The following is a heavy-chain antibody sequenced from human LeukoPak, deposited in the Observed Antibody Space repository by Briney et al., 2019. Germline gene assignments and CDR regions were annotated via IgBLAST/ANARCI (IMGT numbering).Heavy chain of an antibody. J-gene: IGHJ4*02. CDR1: GFTFSSYW. CDR3: ARVPAAAAGMGIDY. Sequence: PGGSLRLSCAASGFTFSSYWMQWVRQAPGKGLVWVSRVTSDGTGADYADSVRGRFTISRDNAKNTVYLHMNSLRAEDTAIYYCARVPAAAAGMGIDYWGQGTLVTVSS. CDR2: VTSDGTGA. D-gene: IGHD6-13*01. V-gene: IGHV3-74*01.